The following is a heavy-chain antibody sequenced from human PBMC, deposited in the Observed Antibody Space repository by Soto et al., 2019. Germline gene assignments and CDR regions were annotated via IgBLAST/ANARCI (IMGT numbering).Heavy chain of an antibody. Sequence: SETLSLTCTVSGDSIRSGNHYWSWIRQPPGKGLEWIGYIYYSGSTYYSPSLKSRVTISVDTSKNQFSLKLSSMTAADTAVYYCARDIASYAYGEGYWGQGIQVTVSS. CDR1: GDSIRSGNHY. V-gene: IGHV4-30-4*01. CDR2: IYYSGST. D-gene: IGHD2-21*01. CDR3: ARDIASYAYGEGY. J-gene: IGHJ4*02.